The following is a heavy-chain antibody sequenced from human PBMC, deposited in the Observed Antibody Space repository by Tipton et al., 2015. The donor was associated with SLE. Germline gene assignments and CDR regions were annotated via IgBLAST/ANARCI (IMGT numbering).Heavy chain of an antibody. V-gene: IGHV4-61*02. J-gene: IGHJ4*02. CDR3: ARRHYSGPFDS. Sequence: TLSLTCTVSGGSIGSGSFFWSWLRQPAGKGLEWIGRIYRNATTNYNPSLKSRVTTSEDTSRFSLSLSSVTAADTAVYYCARRHYSGPFDSWGQGTLVTVSS. D-gene: IGHD5-12*01. CDR1: GGSIGSGSFF. CDR2: IYRNATT.